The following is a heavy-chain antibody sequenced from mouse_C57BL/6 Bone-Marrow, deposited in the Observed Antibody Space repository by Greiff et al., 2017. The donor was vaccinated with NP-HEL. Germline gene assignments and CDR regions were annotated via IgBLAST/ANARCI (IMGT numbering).Heavy chain of an antibody. V-gene: IGHV1-81*01. D-gene: IGHD1-1*01. J-gene: IGHJ3*01. CDR3: ARWGYYGTRFAY. Sequence: QVQLKESGAELARPGASVKLSCKASGYTFTSYGISWVKQRTGQGLEWIGEIYPRSGNTYYNEKFKGKATLTADKSSSTAYMELRSLTSEDSAVYFCARWGYYGTRFAYWGQGTLVTVSA. CDR1: GYTFTSYG. CDR2: IYPRSGNT.